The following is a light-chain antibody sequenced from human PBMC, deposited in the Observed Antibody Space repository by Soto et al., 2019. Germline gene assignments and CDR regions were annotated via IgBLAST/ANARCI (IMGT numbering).Light chain of an antibody. CDR3: HQRNT. CDR2: DTS. V-gene: IGKV3-11*01. CDR1: QFLSSY. Sequence: IVLAQAPGALCLPPVQGATLSCRASQFLSSYLAWYQQIPGQPPRLLIYDTSNRVTGIPARFSGSRSGTDFTLTISSLEPEDFAVYFCHQRNTFGQGTRLEIK. J-gene: IGKJ5*01.